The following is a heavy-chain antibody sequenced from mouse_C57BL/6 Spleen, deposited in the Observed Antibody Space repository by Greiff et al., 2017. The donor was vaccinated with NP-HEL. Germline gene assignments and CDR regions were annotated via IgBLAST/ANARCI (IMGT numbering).Heavy chain of an antibody. J-gene: IGHJ4*01. V-gene: IGHV1-26*01. Sequence: EVQLQQSGPELVKPGASVKISCKASGYTFTDYYMNWVKQSHGKSLEWIGDINPNNGGTSYNQKFKGKATLTVDKSSSTAYMELRSLTSEDSAVYYCASEDYYGSSDAMDYWGQGTSVTVSS. CDR3: ASEDYYGSSDAMDY. CDR2: INPNNGGT. CDR1: GYTFTDYY. D-gene: IGHD1-1*01.